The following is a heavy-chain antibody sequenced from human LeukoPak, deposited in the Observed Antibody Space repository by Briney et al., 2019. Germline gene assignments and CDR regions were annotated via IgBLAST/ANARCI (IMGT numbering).Heavy chain of an antibody. CDR3: AHEGQFYGMDV. Sequence: PGRSLRLSCAASGFAFSSYAMHWVRQGPGKGLEWVALVSYDGGSKYYADSVKGRITISRDNAKNLLYLQMNSLRAEDTAVYYCAHEGQFYGMDVWGQGTTVTVSS. V-gene: IGHV3-30-3*01. CDR1: GFAFSSYA. J-gene: IGHJ6*02. CDR2: VSYDGGSK.